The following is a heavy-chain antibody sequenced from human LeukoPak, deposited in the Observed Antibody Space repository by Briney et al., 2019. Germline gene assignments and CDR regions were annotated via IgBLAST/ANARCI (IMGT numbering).Heavy chain of an antibody. CDR3: ARAYKDRSLAGKKEFFQH. Sequence: GGSLRLSCAASGFTFRSYSMNWVRQAPGKGLEWVSYISSSSDTIYYADSVEGRFTISRDNANNFLYLQMNSLRAEDTALYYCARAYKDRSLAGKKEFFQHWGQGTLVTVSS. CDR1: GFTFRSYS. V-gene: IGHV3-48*04. D-gene: IGHD6-19*01. CDR2: ISSSSDTI. J-gene: IGHJ1*01.